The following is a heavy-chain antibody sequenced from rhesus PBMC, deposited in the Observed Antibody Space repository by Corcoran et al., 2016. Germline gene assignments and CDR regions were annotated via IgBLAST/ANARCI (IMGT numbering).Heavy chain of an antibody. V-gene: IGHV2-1*01. CDR3: ARRQSLAADPVGFDY. J-gene: IGHJ4*01. Sequence: QVTLKESGPALVKPTQTLTLTCTFSGFSLSTSGMGVGWIRQPPGKTLEGLAHIYWDDDKLYRTSLKSRHTSSKDTSNNQVVLTMTNMDPVYTATYYCARRQSLAADPVGFDYWGQGVLVTVSS. CDR1: GFSLSTSGMG. CDR2: IYWDDDK. D-gene: IGHD6-19*01.